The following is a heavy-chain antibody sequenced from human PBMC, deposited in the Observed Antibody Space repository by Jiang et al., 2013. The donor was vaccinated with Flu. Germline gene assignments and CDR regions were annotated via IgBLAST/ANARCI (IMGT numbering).Heavy chain of an antibody. J-gene: IGHJ6*02. CDR1: GGSITNYH. V-gene: IGHV4-4*07. CDR3: ARETHWYETYYVGSAFYGMDV. D-gene: IGHD3-16*01. CDR2: IWSGGNPSP. Sequence: LLKPSETLSLTCTVSGGSITNYHWNWVRQAAGKGLEWIGRIWSGGNPSPRSSPSLRSRVSMSIDTAKNQFSLTLTSVTAADTAVYYCARETHWYETYYVGSAFYGMDVWGQGTAVTV.